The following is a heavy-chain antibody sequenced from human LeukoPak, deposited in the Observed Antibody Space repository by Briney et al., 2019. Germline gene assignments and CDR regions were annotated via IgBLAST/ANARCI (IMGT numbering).Heavy chain of an antibody. V-gene: IGHV1-8*02. CDR2: MNPNSGNT. D-gene: IGHD6-19*01. CDR3: ARDVQWLHYFDH. J-gene: IGHJ4*02. CDR1: GYTFTSYD. Sequence: ASVKVSCKASGYTFTSYDINWVRQATGQGLEWMGWMNPNSGNTIYAQKFQGRVTMTTDTSTSTAYMDLRSLRSDDTAVYYCARDVQWLHYFDHWGQGTRVTVSS.